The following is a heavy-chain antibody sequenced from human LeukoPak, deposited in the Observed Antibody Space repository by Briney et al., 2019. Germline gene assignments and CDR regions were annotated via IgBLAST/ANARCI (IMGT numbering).Heavy chain of an antibody. J-gene: IGHJ4*02. CDR1: GFTFSSYA. CDR3: ASLTVRGAQIDY. D-gene: IGHD3-10*01. CDR2: ISGSGGST. Sequence: GGSLRLSCAASGFTFSSYAMSWVRQAPGKGLEWVSAISGSGGSTYYADSVKGRFTISRDNAKNTLYLQMNSLRAEDTAVYYRASLTVRGAQIDYWGQGTLVTVSS. V-gene: IGHV3-23*01.